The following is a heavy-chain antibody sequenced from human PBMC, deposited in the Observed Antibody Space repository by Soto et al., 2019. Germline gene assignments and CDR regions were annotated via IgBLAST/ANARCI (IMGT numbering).Heavy chain of an antibody. CDR2: IYWDDDK. V-gene: IGHV2-5*02. D-gene: IGHD3-16*01. J-gene: IGHJ4*02. CDR3: AHSALPMITFGGVGVTGYDY. Sequence: QITLKESGPPLVKPTQTLTLTCTFSGFSLSTSGVGVGWIRQPPGKALEWLALIYWDDDKRYSPSLKSRLTITKDTSKIQVVLTMTNMDPVDTATYYCAHSALPMITFGGVGVTGYDYWGQGTLVTVSS. CDR1: GFSLSTSGVG.